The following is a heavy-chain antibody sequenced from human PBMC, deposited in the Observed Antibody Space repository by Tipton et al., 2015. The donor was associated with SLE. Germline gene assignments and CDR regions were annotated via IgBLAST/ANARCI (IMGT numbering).Heavy chain of an antibody. CDR2: ISAYNGNT. Sequence: QVQLVQSGAEVKKPGASVKVSCKASGYTFTSYGISWVRQAPGQGLEWMGWISAYNGNTNFAQKLQGRVTMTTDTSTSTAYMELRSLRSDDTAVYYCAGDGRGYDFWSQGMDVWGQGTTVTVSS. CDR3: AGDGRGYDFWSQGMDV. V-gene: IGHV1-18*01. D-gene: IGHD3-3*01. CDR1: GYTFTSYG. J-gene: IGHJ6*02.